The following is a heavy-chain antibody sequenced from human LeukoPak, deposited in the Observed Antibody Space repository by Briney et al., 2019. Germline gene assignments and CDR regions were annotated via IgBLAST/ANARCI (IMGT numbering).Heavy chain of an antibody. D-gene: IGHD5-24*01. Sequence: SVKVSCKASGGTFSSYAISWVRQAPGQGLEWMGRIIPIFGTANYAQKFQGRVTITTDESTSTAYMELSSPRSEDTAVYYCARGDGYNYFLPDYWGQETLVTVSS. CDR2: IIPIFGTA. CDR3: ARGDGYNYFLPDY. V-gene: IGHV1-69*05. CDR1: GGTFSSYA. J-gene: IGHJ4*02.